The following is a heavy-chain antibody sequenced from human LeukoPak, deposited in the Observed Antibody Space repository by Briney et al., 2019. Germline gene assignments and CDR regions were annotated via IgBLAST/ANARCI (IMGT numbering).Heavy chain of an antibody. CDR3: ARELFRGYSSWSPANWFDP. CDR1: GGSISSGDYY. Sequence: PSQTLSLTCTVSGGSISSGDYYWSWIRQPPGKGLEWIGYIYYSGSTYYNPSLKSRVTISVDTSKNQFSLKLSSVTAADTAVYYCARELFRGYSSWSPANWFDPWGQGTLVTVSS. CDR2: IYYSGST. V-gene: IGHV4-30-4*01. D-gene: IGHD6-6*01. J-gene: IGHJ5*02.